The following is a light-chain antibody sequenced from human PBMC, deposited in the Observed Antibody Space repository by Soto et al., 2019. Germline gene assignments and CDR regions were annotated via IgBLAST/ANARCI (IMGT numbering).Light chain of an antibody. CDR1: NIESKS. V-gene: IGLV3-21*02. CDR3: QVWDRSSDHYV. Sequence: SYELTQPPSVSVAPGQTARITCGGSNIESKSVHWYQQKPGQAPVLAVYDDSDRPSGIPERFSGSNSGNTATLTISGVEAGDEADYYCQVWDRSSDHYVFGTGIKLTVL. J-gene: IGLJ1*01. CDR2: DDS.